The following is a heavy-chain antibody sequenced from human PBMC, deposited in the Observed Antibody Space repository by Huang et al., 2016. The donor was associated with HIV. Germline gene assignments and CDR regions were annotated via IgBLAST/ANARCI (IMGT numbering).Heavy chain of an antibody. V-gene: IGHV3-48*01. Sequence: EVQLVESGGGVVQPGGSLRLSCVASGFTFYTYSMNWVRQAPGKGLEWLSDISSSDSTIYYADSVKGRFTISRDNAKNSLYLQMNSLRAEDTAVYYCARDLPGGITGVTVGLDYWGQGTLVSVSS. CDR1: GFTFYTYS. CDR2: ISSSDSTI. CDR3: ARDLPGGITGVTVGLDY. D-gene: IGHD1-20*01. J-gene: IGHJ4*02.